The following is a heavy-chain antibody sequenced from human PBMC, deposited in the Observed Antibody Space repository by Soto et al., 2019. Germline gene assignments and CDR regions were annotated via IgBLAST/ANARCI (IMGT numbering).Heavy chain of an antibody. CDR3: ARVASKLLDSLDY. V-gene: IGHV1-18*01. J-gene: IGHJ4*02. Sequence: QVQLVQSGAEVKKPGASVKVSCKASGYTFTSYGISWVRQAPGQGLEWMGWISAYNGKTNDAQKLPGRVTMTTDTSTGSAYMELRSLRSDDTAVYYLARVASKLLDSLDYWGQGTLVTVSS. CDR1: GYTFTSYG. CDR2: ISAYNGKT. D-gene: IGHD1-1*01.